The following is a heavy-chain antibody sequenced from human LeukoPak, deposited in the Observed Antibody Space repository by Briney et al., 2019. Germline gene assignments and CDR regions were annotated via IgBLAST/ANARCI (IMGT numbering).Heavy chain of an antibody. J-gene: IGHJ4*02. CDR3: ATYRRGYHDSSESYYFDY. V-gene: IGHV3-30*03. CDR1: GFTFSSYD. D-gene: IGHD3-22*01. CDR2: ISYDGNDK. Sequence: GGSLRLSCAASGFTFSSYDMHWVRQAPGKGLEWVAVISYDGNDKHYADSVKGRFTISRDNSKNTLYLQMNGLRAEDTAIYYCATYRRGYHDSSESYYFDYWGQGTLVTVSS.